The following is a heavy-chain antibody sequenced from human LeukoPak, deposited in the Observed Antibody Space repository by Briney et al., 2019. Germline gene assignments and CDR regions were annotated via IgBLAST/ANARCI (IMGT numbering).Heavy chain of an antibody. CDR3: ARGGSGWYPPNWFDP. CDR1: GFTFSSYE. V-gene: IGHV3-48*03. Sequence: GGSLRLSCAASGFTFSSYEMNWVRQAPGKGLEWVSYISSSGSTIYYADSVKGRFTISRDNAKNSLYLQMNSLRAEDTAVYYCARGGSGWYPPNWFDPWGRGTLVTVSS. J-gene: IGHJ5*02. CDR2: ISSSGSTI. D-gene: IGHD6-19*01.